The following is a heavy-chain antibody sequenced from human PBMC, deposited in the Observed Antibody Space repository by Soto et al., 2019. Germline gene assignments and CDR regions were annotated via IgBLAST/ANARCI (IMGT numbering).Heavy chain of an antibody. CDR2: INPSDGST. Sequence: ASVKVSCKASGYTITSCYMNWVRQAPGQGLAWMGIINPSDGSTSFAQKFQGRVTMTRDTSTSTVYMELSSLRSDDTAVYYCARAQSGDDPAYGMDVWGQGTTVTVSS. D-gene: IGHD1-1*01. J-gene: IGHJ6*02. CDR1: GYTITSCY. CDR3: ARAQSGDDPAYGMDV. V-gene: IGHV1-46*01.